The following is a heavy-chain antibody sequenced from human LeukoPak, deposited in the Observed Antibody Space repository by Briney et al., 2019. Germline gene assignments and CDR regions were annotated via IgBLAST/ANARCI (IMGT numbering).Heavy chain of an antibody. D-gene: IGHD6-19*01. CDR3: AREPAGSGWYSL. V-gene: IGHV3-66*02. CDR1: GFTVSSNY. Sequence: GGSLRLSCAASGFTVSSNYMSWVRHAPGKGLEWVSVIYSGGSTYYADSVKGRFTISRDNSKNTLYLQMNSLRAEDTAVYYCAREPAGSGWYSLWGQGTLVTVSS. J-gene: IGHJ4*02. CDR2: IYSGGST.